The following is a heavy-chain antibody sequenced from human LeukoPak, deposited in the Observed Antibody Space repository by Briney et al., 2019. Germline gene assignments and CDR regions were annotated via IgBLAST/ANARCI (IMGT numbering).Heavy chain of an antibody. CDR2: ISAYNGNT. J-gene: IGHJ4*02. D-gene: IGHD3-16*02. Sequence: ASVKVSCKASGYTFTSYGISWVRQAPGQGLEWMGWISAYNGNTSYAQKLQGRVTMTTDTSTSTAYMELRSLRSDDTAVYYCAIRPYDYVWGSYRSEGDYWGQGTLVTVSS. CDR1: GYTFTSYG. V-gene: IGHV1-18*01. CDR3: AIRPYDYVWGSYRSEGDY.